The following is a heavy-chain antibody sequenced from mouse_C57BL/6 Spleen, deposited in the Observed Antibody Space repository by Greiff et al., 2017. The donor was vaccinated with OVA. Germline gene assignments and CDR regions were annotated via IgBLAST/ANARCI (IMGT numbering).Heavy chain of an antibody. V-gene: IGHV1-52*01. D-gene: IGHD1-1*01. CDR1: GYTFTSYW. CDR3: ARGNSSPYYAMDY. CDR2: IDPSDSDT. J-gene: IGHJ4*01. Sequence: QVQLKQPGAELVRPGSSVKLSCKASGYTFTSYWMHWVKQRPIQGLEWIGNIDPSDSDTHYNQKFKYKATLTVDKSSSTAYMQLSSLTSEDSAVYYCARGNSSPYYAMDYWGQGTSVTVSS.